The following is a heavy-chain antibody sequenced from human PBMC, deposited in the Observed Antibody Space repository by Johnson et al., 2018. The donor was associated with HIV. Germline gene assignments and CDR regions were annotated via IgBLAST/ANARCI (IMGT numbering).Heavy chain of an antibody. CDR1: GFTFDDYT. CDR3: AKGGLGHTDAFDI. J-gene: IGHJ3*02. D-gene: IGHD6-19*01. CDR2: ISWDGGST. V-gene: IGHV3-43*01. Sequence: PGGSLRLSCAASGFTFDDYTMHWVRQGPGKGLEWVSLISWDGGSTYYGDSLKGRFTISRDNSKNSLYLQMNSLRSEDTALYYCAKGGLGHTDAFDIWGQGTMVTVSS.